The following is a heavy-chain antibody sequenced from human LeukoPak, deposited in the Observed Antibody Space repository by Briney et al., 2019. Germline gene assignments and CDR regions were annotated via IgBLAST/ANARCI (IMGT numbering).Heavy chain of an antibody. Sequence: GRSLRLSCAGSGFTFSSYGMHWVRQAPGKGLEWVAVIWYDGSNKYYADSVKGRFTISRDNSKNTLYLQMNSLRAEDTAVYSCAKEWQRGYSYGEALDYWGQGTLVTVSS. D-gene: IGHD5-18*01. J-gene: IGHJ4*02. CDR2: IWYDGSNK. V-gene: IGHV3-33*06. CDR1: GFTFSSYG. CDR3: AKEWQRGYSYGEALDY.